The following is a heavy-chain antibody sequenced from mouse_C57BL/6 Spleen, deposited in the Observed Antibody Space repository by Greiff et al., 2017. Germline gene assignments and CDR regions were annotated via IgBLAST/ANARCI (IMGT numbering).Heavy chain of an antibody. CDR3: ARRDYEDAMDY. Sequence: QVQLQQPGAELVMPGASVKLSCKASGYTFTSSWMHWVKQRPGQGLEWIGEIDPSDSYTNYNQKFKGKSTLTVDKSSSTAYMQLSSLTSEDSAVYYCARRDYEDAMDYWGQGTSVTVSS. D-gene: IGHD2-4*01. J-gene: IGHJ4*01. CDR1: GYTFTSSW. CDR2: IDPSDSYT. V-gene: IGHV1-69*01.